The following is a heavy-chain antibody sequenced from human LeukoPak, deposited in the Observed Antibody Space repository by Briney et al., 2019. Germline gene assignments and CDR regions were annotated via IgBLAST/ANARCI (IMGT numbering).Heavy chain of an antibody. CDR2: IYYSGST. J-gene: IGHJ4*02. V-gene: IGHV4-59*01. CDR3: ARGREPKVAVIDY. D-gene: IGHD1-26*01. Sequence: PSDTLSLTCTVSGGSIRSYYWSWIRQPPGKGLEWIGYIYYSGSTNYNPSLKSRVTMSVDTSKNQFSLKLSSVTAADTAVYYCARGREPKVAVIDYWGQGTLVTVSS. CDR1: GGSIRSYY.